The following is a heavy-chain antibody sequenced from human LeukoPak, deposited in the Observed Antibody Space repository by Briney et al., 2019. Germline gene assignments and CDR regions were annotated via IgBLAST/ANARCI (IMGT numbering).Heavy chain of an antibody. J-gene: IGHJ6*02. Sequence: PGGSLRLPCAASGFTFNNYAVSWVRQAPGKGLEWVSLIRGSTYYADSVKGRFTISRDNSKNSLYLQMNSLRTEDTALYYCAKDYRRRIIGTTGRPYGMDVWGQGTTVTVSS. CDR3: AKDYRRRIIGTTGRPYGMDV. CDR2: IRGST. CDR1: GFTFNNYA. D-gene: IGHD1-7*01. V-gene: IGHV3-43*02.